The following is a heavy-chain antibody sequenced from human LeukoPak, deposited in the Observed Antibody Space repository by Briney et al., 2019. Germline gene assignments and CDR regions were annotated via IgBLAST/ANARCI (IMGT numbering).Heavy chain of an antibody. D-gene: IGHD2-8*01. CDR2: ISYDGSNK. CDR1: GFTFSSYA. Sequence: PGGSLRLSCAASGFTFSSYAMHWVRQAPGKGLEWVAVISYDGSNKYYADSVKGRFTISRDNAKNSLYLQMNSPRAEDMALYYCAKEDCTNGVCSGFLDYWGQGTVVTVSS. V-gene: IGHV3-30*04. CDR3: AKEDCTNGVCSGFLDY. J-gene: IGHJ4*02.